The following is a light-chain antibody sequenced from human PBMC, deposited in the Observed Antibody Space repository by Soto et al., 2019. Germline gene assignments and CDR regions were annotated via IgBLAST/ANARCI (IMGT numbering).Light chain of an antibody. Sequence: DIVLTQSPGTLSLSPGERATLSCRASQSISSTYLAWYQQKPGQAPRLLIYGASSRATGIPDRFSRSGSGKDFPLIITRLEPHDLAVNYCQQYGSSPPYTFGQGTKLEIK. V-gene: IGKV3-20*01. CDR2: GAS. CDR1: QSISSTY. J-gene: IGKJ2*01. CDR3: QQYGSSPPYT.